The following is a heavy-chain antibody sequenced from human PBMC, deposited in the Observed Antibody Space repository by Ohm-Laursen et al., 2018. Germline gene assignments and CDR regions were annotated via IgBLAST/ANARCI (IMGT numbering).Heavy chain of an antibody. Sequence: GTLSLTCTVSGGSIDNYYWGWIRQPPGKGLEWIGTIYYSGSTYYNPSLKSRVTMSLDTSKNQFSLKLSSVTAADTAIFYCARHVHYREFDYWGQGTLVTVSS. CDR2: IYYSGST. V-gene: IGHV4-39*01. D-gene: IGHD4-17*01. CDR1: GGSIDNYY. CDR3: ARHVHYREFDY. J-gene: IGHJ4*02.